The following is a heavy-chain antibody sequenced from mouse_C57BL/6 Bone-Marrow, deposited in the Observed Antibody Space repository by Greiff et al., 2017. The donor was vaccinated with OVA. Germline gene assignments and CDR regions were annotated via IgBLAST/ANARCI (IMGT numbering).Heavy chain of an antibody. J-gene: IGHJ3*01. CDR1: GYTFTSYW. V-gene: IGHV1-69*01. D-gene: IGHD2-2*01. CDR2: IDPSDSYT. Sequence: QVQLKQPGAELVMPGASVKLSCKASGYTFTSYWMHWVKQRPGQGLEWIGEIDPSDSYTNYNQKFKGKSTLTVDKSSSTAYMQLSSLTSEDSAVYYCARSGYDGFAYWGQGTLVTVSA. CDR3: ARSGYDGFAY.